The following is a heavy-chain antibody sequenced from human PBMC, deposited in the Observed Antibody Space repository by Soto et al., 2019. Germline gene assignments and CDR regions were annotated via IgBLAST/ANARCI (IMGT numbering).Heavy chain of an antibody. J-gene: IGHJ3*02. Sequence: QVQLVQSGAEVKKPGSSVKVSCKASGGTFSSYAISWVRQAPGQGLEWMGGIIPIFGTANYAQKFQGRVTITADESTSTAYMELSSLRSEDTAVYYCARVCSSGWFSGISSAFDIWGQGTMVTVSS. V-gene: IGHV1-69*01. CDR2: IIPIFGTA. D-gene: IGHD6-19*01. CDR1: GGTFSSYA. CDR3: ARVCSSGWFSGISSAFDI.